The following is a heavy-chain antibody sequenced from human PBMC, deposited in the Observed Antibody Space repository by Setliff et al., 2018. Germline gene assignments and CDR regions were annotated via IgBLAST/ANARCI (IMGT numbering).Heavy chain of an antibody. Sequence: ASVKVSCKASGYTFTGYYMYWVRQAPGQGLEWMGRINPSSGATIYAQKFQGRVTMTSDTSISTAYMELGRLRSEDTAVYYCARRMWELRSDAFDIWGQGTMVTVSS. CDR2: INPSSGAT. J-gene: IGHJ3*02. CDR3: ARRMWELRSDAFDI. V-gene: IGHV1-2*06. CDR1: GYTFTGYY. D-gene: IGHD1-26*01.